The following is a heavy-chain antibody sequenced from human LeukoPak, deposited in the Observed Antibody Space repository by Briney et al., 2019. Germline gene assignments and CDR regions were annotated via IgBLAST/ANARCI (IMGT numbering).Heavy chain of an antibody. CDR3: ARSRGSYYHAFDI. D-gene: IGHD1-26*01. V-gene: IGHV3-30*19. J-gene: IGHJ3*02. Sequence: GGSLRLSCAASGFTFNSYGMHWVRQAPGKGLEWVAVISYDGSNNYYADSVKGRFTISRDNSKNTLYLQMNSLRAEDTAVYYCARSRGSYYHAFDIWGQGTMVTVSS. CDR1: GFTFNSYG. CDR2: ISYDGSNN.